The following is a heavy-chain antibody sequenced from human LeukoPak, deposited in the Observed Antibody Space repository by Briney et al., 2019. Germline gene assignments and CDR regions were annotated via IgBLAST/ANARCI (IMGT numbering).Heavy chain of an antibody. Sequence: SETLSLTCTVSGGSISSYYWSWIRQPPGKGLEWIGYIYYSGSTNYNPSLKSRVTISVDTSKNQFSLKLSSVTAADTAVYYCARGGYSYGYGYWGQGTLVTVSS. V-gene: IGHV4-59*08. CDR1: GGSISSYY. J-gene: IGHJ4*02. D-gene: IGHD5-18*01. CDR2: IYYSGST. CDR3: ARGGYSYGYGY.